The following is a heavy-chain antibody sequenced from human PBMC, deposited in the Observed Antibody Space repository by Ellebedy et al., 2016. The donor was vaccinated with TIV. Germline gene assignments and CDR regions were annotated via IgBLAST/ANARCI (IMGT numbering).Heavy chain of an antibody. J-gene: IGHJ6*03. CDR3: ARGLTSVYYYYMDV. CDR2: IYYSGST. CDR1: GGSISSYY. Sequence: SETLSLXXTVSGGSISSYYWSWIRQPPGKGLEWIGYIYYSGSTNYNPSLKSRVTISVDTSKNQFSLKLSSVTAADTAVYYCARGLTSVYYYYMDVWGKGTTVTVSS. V-gene: IGHV4-59*13. D-gene: IGHD4-17*01.